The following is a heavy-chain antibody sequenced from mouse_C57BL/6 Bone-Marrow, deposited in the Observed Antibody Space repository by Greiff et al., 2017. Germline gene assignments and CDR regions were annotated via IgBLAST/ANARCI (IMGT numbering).Heavy chain of an antibody. J-gene: IGHJ4*01. CDR2: IYPGSGNT. CDR3: ARKGNYSNYVYAMDY. V-gene: IGHV1-76*01. CDR1: GYTFTDYY. Sequence: VQLQQSGAELVRPGASVKLSCKASGYTFTDYYINWVKQRPGQGLEWIARIYPGSGNTYYNEKFKGKATLTAEKSSSTAYMQLSSLTSEDSAVYFCARKGNYSNYVYAMDYWGQGTSVTVSS. D-gene: IGHD2-5*01.